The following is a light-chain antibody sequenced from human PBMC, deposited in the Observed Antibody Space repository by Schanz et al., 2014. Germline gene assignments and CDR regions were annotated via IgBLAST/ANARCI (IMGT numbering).Light chain of an antibody. J-gene: IGKJ1*01. CDR2: GAS. CDR1: QSVSSN. Sequence: EIVMTQSPATLSVSPGERATLSCRASQSVSSNLAWYQQKPGQAPRLLIHGASSRATGIPARFSGSGSGTDFTLTISSLQPEDFAVYYCQQDYNLPWTFGQGTKVEIK. V-gene: IGKV3D-15*02. CDR3: QQDYNLPWT.